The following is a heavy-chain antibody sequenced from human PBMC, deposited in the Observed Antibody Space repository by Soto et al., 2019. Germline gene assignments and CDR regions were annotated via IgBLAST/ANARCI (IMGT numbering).Heavy chain of an antibody. CDR3: ARGRIAGAATVFYYYGMDA. V-gene: IGHV1-69*12. CDR1: GGTFSTYV. Sequence: QVQLVQSGAEVKKPGSSVKVSCKASGGTFSTYVISWVRQAPGQGLEWMGGFIPAFATTNYAQKFQGSVMITADELTRTGYMELISLRYEATAVYYCARGRIAGAATVFYYYGMDAWGQGTSVTVSS. CDR2: FIPAFATT. D-gene: IGHD1-26*01. J-gene: IGHJ6*02.